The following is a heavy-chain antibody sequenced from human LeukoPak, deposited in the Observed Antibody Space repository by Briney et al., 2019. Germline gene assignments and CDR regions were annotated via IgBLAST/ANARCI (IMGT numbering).Heavy chain of an antibody. CDR2: ISGSGGST. D-gene: IGHD6-13*01. J-gene: IGHJ4*02. CDR1: GFTFSSYA. Sequence: GGSLRLSCAASGFTFSSYAMSWVRQAPGKGLEWVSAISGSGGSTYYADSVKGRFTISRDNSKNTPYLQMNSLRAEDTAVYYCATDLGSSRPNFWGQGILVTVSS. CDR3: ATDLGSSRPNF. V-gene: IGHV3-23*01.